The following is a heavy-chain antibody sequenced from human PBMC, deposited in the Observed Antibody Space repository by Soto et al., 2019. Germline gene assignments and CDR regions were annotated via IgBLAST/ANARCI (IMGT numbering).Heavy chain of an antibody. CDR1: GFTFSTYG. CDR3: ARDHCGGDCYSDPYFDY. J-gene: IGHJ4*01. V-gene: IGHV3-33*01. Sequence: QVQLVESGGGVVQPGRSLRLSCAASGFTFSTYGMHWVRQAPGKGQEWVAVIWYDGSNKYYADSVKGRFTISRDNSKNTLYLLMNSLRAEDAAVYYCARDHCGGDCYSDPYFDYWGQGTLVTVSS. D-gene: IGHD2-21*02. CDR2: IWYDGSNK.